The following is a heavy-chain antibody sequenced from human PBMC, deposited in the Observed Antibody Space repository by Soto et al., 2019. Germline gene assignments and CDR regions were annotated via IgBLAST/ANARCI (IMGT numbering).Heavy chain of an antibody. CDR3: ARALPGYSSSWYRPNYYYYYMDV. CDR2: MNPNSGNT. CDR1: GYTFTSYD. Sequence: ASVKVSCKASGYTFTSYDINWVRQATGQGLEWMGWMNPNSGNTGYAQKFQGRVTMTRNTSISTAYMELSSLRSEDTAVYYCARALPGYSSSWYRPNYYYYYMDVWGKGTTVTVSS. D-gene: IGHD6-13*01. V-gene: IGHV1-8*01. J-gene: IGHJ6*03.